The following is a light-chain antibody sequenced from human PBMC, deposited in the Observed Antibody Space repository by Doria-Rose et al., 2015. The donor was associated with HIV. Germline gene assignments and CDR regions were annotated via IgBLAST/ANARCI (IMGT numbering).Light chain of an antibody. CDR1: QSFSSTY. Sequence: TQSPGTLCLSPGERATLSCRASQSFSSTYLAWYQQKPGQAHSLLIYDGSTRATGIPDRFSASGSGTDFTLTINRLEPGDFALYYCHQYGTSWTFGQGTKVEI. J-gene: IGKJ1*01. CDR3: HQYGTSWT. CDR2: DGS. V-gene: IGKV3-20*01.